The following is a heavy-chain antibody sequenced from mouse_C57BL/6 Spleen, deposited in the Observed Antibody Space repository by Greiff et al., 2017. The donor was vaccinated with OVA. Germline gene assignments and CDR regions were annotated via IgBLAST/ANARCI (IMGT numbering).Heavy chain of an antibody. V-gene: IGHV14-1*01. Sequence: DVKLVESGAELVRPGASVKLSCTASGFNIKDYYMHWVKQRPEQGLEWIGRIDPEDGDTEYAPKFQGKATMTADTSSNTAYLQLSSLTSEDTAVYYCTTWDYGSKGAMDYWGQGTSVTVSS. J-gene: IGHJ4*01. CDR2: IDPEDGDT. CDR3: TTWDYGSKGAMDY. CDR1: GFNIKDYY. D-gene: IGHD1-1*01.